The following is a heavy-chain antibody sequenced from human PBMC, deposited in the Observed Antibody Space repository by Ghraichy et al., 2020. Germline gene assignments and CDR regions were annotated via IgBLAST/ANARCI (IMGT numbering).Heavy chain of an antibody. D-gene: IGHD1-26*01. CDR1: GGSISSYY. CDR2: IYYNGNT. V-gene: IGHV4-59*01. Sequence: SQTLSLTCTVSGGSISSYYWNWIRQPPGRGLEWIGYIYYNGNTNYNPSLKSRVTISQDTSNNQFSLRLSSVTAADTAVYYCARGLNSGHYYYYYYMDVWGKGTTVTVSS. CDR3: ARGLNSGHYYYYYYMDV. J-gene: IGHJ6*03.